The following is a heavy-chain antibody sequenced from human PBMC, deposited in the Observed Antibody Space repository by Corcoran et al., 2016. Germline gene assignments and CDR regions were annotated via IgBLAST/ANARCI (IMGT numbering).Heavy chain of an antibody. CDR2: IYYSGST. V-gene: IGHV4-61*01. CDR3: ARDKSVRGGSQINWFDP. J-gene: IGHJ5*02. D-gene: IGHD2-15*01. Sequence: QVQLQESGPGLVKPSETLSLTCTVSGGSVSSGSYYWSWIRQPPGKGLEWIGYIYYSGSTNYNPSLKSRVTISVDPSKNQFSLKLSSVTAADTAVDDCARDKSVRGGSQINWFDPWGQGTLVTVSS. CDR1: GGSVSSGSYY.